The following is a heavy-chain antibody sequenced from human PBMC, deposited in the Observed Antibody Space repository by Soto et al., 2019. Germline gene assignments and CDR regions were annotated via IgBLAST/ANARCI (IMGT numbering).Heavy chain of an antibody. D-gene: IGHD2-15*01. CDR3: AKRRGAGGHFDY. CDR2: VSIGGST. Sequence: DVQLLESGGGLGQPEGSLRLSCAASGFTFSSYAMGWVRQGPGKGLEWVAVVSIGGSTNYADSVRGRFTISRDNSKNTLSLQMNSLTAEDTAVYFCAKRRGAGGHFDYWGQGALVTVSS. CDR1: GFTFSSYA. J-gene: IGHJ4*02. V-gene: IGHV3-23*01.